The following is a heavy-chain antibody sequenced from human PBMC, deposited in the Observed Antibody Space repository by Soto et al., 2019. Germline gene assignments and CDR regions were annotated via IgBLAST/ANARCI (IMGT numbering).Heavy chain of an antibody. CDR1: GGSISSSNW. D-gene: IGHD3-22*01. CDR2: IYHSGST. Sequence: PSQTLSLTCAVSGGSISSSNWWSWVRQPPGKGLEWIGEIYHSGSTNYNPSLKSRVTISVDTSKNQLSLKLSSVTAADTAVYYCARATYYYDSSGYYGYYFDYWGQGTLVTVSS. J-gene: IGHJ4*02. CDR3: ARATYYYDSSGYYGYYFDY. V-gene: IGHV4-4*02.